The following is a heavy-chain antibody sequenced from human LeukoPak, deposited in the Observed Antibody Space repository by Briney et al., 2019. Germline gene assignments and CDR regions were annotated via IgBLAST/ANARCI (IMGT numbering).Heavy chain of an antibody. CDR2: IYYSGST. D-gene: IGHD1-26*01. CDR1: GGSISSYY. J-gene: IGHJ6*02. CDR3: ARRPIVGARGYYGMDV. Sequence: SETLSLTCTVSGGSISSYYWSWIRQPPGKGLEWIWYIYYSGSTNYNPSLKSRVTISVDTSKNQFSLKLSSVTAADTAVYYCARRPIVGARGYYGMDVWGQGTTVTVSS. V-gene: IGHV4-59*08.